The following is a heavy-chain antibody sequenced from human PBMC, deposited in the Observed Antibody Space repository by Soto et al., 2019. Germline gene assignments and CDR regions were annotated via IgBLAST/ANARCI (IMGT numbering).Heavy chain of an antibody. D-gene: IGHD1-1*01. CDR2: HNGYNGQT. CDR1: EYTFSTYL. CDR3: AGPHDRAGLGI. V-gene: IGHV1-3*01. Sequence: ASVKVSCKASEYTFSTYLVHWVRQVHGQGLGWMGWHNGYNGQTEYSQKFQGRVTITRDTSAKTAYLELRSLTSEDTAVYYCAGPHDRAGLGIWGQGTLVTVSS. J-gene: IGHJ4*02.